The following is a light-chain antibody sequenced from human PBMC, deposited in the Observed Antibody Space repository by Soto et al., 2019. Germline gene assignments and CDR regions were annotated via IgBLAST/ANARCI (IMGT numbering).Light chain of an antibody. CDR1: QSLVHSDGIAY. J-gene: IGKJ1*01. CDR3: MQALEIPET. Sequence: DVVMTQSPLSLPVTLGQPASISCRSNQSLVHSDGIAYFSWFQQRPGRSPRRLIYKVSNRDSGVPARFSGSGSGTDFALKISRVEAEDVGVYYCMQALEIPETFGQGTKVEIK. CDR2: KVS. V-gene: IGKV2-30*02.